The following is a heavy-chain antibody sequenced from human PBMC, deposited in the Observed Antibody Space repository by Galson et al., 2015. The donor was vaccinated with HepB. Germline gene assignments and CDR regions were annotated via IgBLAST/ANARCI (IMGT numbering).Heavy chain of an antibody. Sequence: SLRLSCAASGFTFSSYWMGWVRQAPGRGLEWVANINPDGGQKYYVDTMKGRFTISRDNARNSLYLQMNSLRAEDTAVYYCARDQWRIFDYWGQGTLVTVSS. V-gene: IGHV3-7*03. D-gene: IGHD2-8*01. CDR1: GFTFSSYW. CDR3: ARDQWRIFDY. CDR2: INPDGGQK. J-gene: IGHJ4*02.